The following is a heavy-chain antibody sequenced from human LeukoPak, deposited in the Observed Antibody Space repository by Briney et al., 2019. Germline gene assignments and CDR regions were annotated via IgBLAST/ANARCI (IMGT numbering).Heavy chain of an antibody. Sequence: SQTLSLTCTVSGGSISSGSYYWSWIRQPAGKGLEWIGRIYASGSTNYNPSLKSRVTISVDTSKNQFSLKLGSVTAADTAVYYCARDRAGLYYYYMDVWGKGTTVTVSS. CDR3: ARDRAGLYYYYMDV. CDR1: GGSISSGSYY. CDR2: IYASGST. J-gene: IGHJ6*03. V-gene: IGHV4-61*02.